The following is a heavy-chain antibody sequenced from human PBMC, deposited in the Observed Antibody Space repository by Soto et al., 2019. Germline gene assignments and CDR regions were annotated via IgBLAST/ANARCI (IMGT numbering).Heavy chain of an antibody. V-gene: IGHV4-61*01. J-gene: IGHJ5*02. D-gene: IGHD1-26*01. Sequence: SETLSLTCTVSGGSVSSGSYYWSWIRQTPGEGLEWIGYIYYSGSTNYNPSLKSRVTISVDTSKNQFSLKLSSVTAADTAVYYCAREPVGATTGGNWFDPWGQGTLVTVSS. CDR3: AREPVGATTGGNWFDP. CDR2: IYYSGST. CDR1: GGSVSSGSYY.